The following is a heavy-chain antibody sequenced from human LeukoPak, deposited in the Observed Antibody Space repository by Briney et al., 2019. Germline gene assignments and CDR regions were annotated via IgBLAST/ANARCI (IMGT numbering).Heavy chain of an antibody. Sequence: SETLSLTCAVYGGSFSGYYWTWIRQSPGKGLEWIGEINHSGSTNYNPSLKSRVTISVDTSKNQFSLKLSSVTAAYTAVYYCARGLSYYDYFDYWGQGTLVTVSS. D-gene: IGHD3-22*01. V-gene: IGHV4-34*01. J-gene: IGHJ4*02. CDR2: INHSGST. CDR3: ARGLSYYDYFDY. CDR1: GGSFSGYY.